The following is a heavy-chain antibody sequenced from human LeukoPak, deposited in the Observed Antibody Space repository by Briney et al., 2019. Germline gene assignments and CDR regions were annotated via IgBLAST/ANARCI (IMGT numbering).Heavy chain of an antibody. CDR1: GYTFTSYG. CDR2: ISAYNGNT. CDR3: ARDYDSDAFDI. D-gene: IGHD3-3*01. J-gene: IGHJ3*02. V-gene: IGHV1-18*01. Sequence: GASVKVSCKASGYTFTSYGISWVRQAPGQGLEWMGWISAYNGNTNYAQKLQGRVTMTRDTSISTAYMELSRLRSDDTAVYYCARDYDSDAFDIWGQGTMVTVSS.